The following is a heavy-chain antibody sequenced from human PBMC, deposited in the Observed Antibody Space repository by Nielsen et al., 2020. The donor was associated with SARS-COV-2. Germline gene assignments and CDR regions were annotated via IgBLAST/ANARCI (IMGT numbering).Heavy chain of an antibody. CDR3: ARGTSGSVYYSGMDV. CDR1: GFTFGSYS. CDR2: ISNKNNYI. D-gene: IGHD1-26*01. J-gene: IGHJ6*02. V-gene: IGHV3-21*01. Sequence: GESLKISCAASGFTFGSYSFNWVRRAPGKGLEWVSCISNKNNYIYYADSVTGRFTISRDSAKNSVFLQMNSLRAEDTGVYYCARGTSGSVYYSGMDVWGQGTTVTVSS.